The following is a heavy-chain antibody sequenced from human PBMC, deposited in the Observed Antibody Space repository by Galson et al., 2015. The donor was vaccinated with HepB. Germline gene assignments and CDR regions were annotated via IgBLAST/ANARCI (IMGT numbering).Heavy chain of an antibody. D-gene: IGHD1-26*01. Sequence: SLRLSCAASGFTFSSYSMNWVRQAPGKGLEWVSSTSSSSSYIYYADSVKGRFTISRDNAKNSLYLQMNSLRAEDTAVYYCARKGIVGATIGWFDPWGQGTLVTVSS. CDR3: ARKGIVGATIGWFDP. CDR2: TSSSSSYI. CDR1: GFTFSSYS. V-gene: IGHV3-21*01. J-gene: IGHJ5*02.